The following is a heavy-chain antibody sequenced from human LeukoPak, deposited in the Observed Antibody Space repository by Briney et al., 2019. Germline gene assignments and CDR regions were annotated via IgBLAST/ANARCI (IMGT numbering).Heavy chain of an antibody. CDR3: ARDKAAAGTEKLDY. J-gene: IGHJ4*02. V-gene: IGHV1-18*01. CDR2: ISAYNGNT. CDR1: GYTFTSYG. Sequence: GASVKVSCKASGYTFTSYGISWVRQAPGQGLEWMGWISAYNGNTNYAQKLQGRVTMTTDTSTSTAYMELRSLRSDDTAVYYCARDKAAAGTEKLDYWGQGTLVTVSS. D-gene: IGHD6-13*01.